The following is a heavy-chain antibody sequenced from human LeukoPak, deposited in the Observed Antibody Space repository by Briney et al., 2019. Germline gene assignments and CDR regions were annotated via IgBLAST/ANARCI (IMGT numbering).Heavy chain of an antibody. CDR1: GGSFSGYY. D-gene: IGHD3-10*01. Sequence: SETLSLTCAVYGGSFSGYYWSWIRQPPGKGPEWIGEINHSGRTNYNPPLKSRVTISVDTSKKQFSLRLSSVTAADTAVFYCARGEPFYGSGSLPYFGYWGQGALVTVSS. V-gene: IGHV4-34*01. J-gene: IGHJ4*02. CDR3: ARGEPFYGSGSLPYFGY. CDR2: INHSGRT.